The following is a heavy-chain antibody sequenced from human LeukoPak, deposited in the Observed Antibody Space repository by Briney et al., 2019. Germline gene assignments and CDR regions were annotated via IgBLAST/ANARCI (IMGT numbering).Heavy chain of an antibody. V-gene: IGHV4-59*01. J-gene: IGHJ5*02. D-gene: IGHD2-15*01. CDR2: IYYSGST. CDR1: GGSISSYY. CDR3: ARGFGPVVAATPGWFDP. Sequence: SETLSLTCTVSGGSISSYYWSWIRQPPGRGLEWIGYIYYSGSTNYNPSLKSRVTISVDTSKNQFSLKLSSVTAADTAVYYCARGFGPVVAATPGWFDPWGQGTLVTVSS.